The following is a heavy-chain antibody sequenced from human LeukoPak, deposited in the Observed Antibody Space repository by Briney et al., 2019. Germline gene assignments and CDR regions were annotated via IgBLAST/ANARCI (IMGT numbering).Heavy chain of an antibody. D-gene: IGHD2-15*01. V-gene: IGHV1-24*01. CDR1: GYTLTELS. J-gene: IGHJ3*02. Sequence: GASVQVSCKVCGYTLTELSMHWVRQAPGKGLEWMGGFDPEDGETIYAQKFQGRVTMTEDTSTDTAYMELSSLRSEDTAVYYCATARVVVAAKVAFDIWGQGTMVTVSS. CDR3: ATARVVVAAKVAFDI. CDR2: FDPEDGET.